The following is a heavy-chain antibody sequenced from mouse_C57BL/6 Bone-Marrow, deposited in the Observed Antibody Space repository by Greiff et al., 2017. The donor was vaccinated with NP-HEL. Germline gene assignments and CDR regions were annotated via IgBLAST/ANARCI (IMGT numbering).Heavy chain of an antibody. V-gene: IGHV14-4*01. CDR1: GFNIKDDY. CDR3: TRTTVVATVDY. Sequence: VQLQQSGAELVRPGASVTLSCTASGFNIKDDYMHWVKQRPEQGLEWIGWIDPENGDTEYASKFQGKATITADTSSNTAYLQLSSLTSEDTAVYYCTRTTVVATVDYWGQGTTLTVSS. D-gene: IGHD1-1*01. J-gene: IGHJ2*01. CDR2: IDPENGDT.